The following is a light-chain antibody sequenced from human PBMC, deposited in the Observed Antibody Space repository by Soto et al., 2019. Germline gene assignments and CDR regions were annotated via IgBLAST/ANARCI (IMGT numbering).Light chain of an antibody. V-gene: IGLV2-23*03. J-gene: IGLJ2*01. CDR2: EGR. CDR1: SSDVGTYNL. Sequence: QSALTQPASVSGSPGQSITISCSGTSSDVGTYNLVSWYQQHPGKAPKLMIYEGRKRPSGVSNRFSGSKSGNTASLTISGLQAEDEGDSYCCSYGGSGTFDVVFGGGTKLTVL. CDR3: CSYGGSGTFDVV.